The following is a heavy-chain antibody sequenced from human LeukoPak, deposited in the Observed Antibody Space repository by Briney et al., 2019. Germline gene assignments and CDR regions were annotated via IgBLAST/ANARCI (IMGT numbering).Heavy chain of an antibody. Sequence: ASVKVSCKASGYTSTNYDIHWVRQATGQGLEWMGWMNPYTANTGYAQNFQGRITITRNTSISTAYMELSSLRSEDTAVYYCARTQHLVLRSPLDPWGQGTLVTVSS. CDR1: GYTSTNYD. CDR3: ARTQHLVLRSPLDP. CDR2: MNPYTANT. V-gene: IGHV1-8*03. D-gene: IGHD6-13*01. J-gene: IGHJ5*02.